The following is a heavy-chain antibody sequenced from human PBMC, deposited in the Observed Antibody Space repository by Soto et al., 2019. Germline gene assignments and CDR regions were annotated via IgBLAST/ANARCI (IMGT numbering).Heavy chain of an antibody. CDR3: ASSGIVGREVNTWFDP. CDR2: ISYRGST. J-gene: IGHJ5*02. V-gene: IGHV4-59*01. Sequence: SEALSLTCTVSAGSITTSYWSWIRQPLGKALEWIGYISYRGSTNYNPSLKSRLTISIDTSKSQISLKLTSMTTADTAVYYCASSGIVGREVNTWFDPWGQGTLVTVSS. D-gene: IGHD3-22*01. CDR1: AGSITTSY.